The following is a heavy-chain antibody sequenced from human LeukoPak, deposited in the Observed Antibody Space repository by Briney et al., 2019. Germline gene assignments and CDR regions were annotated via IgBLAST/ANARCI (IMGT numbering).Heavy chain of an antibody. Sequence: SVKVSCKASGGTFSSYAISWVRQAPGQGLEWMGRIIPILGIANYAQKFQGRVTITADKSTSTAYMELSSLRSEDTAVYYCARGHPDYDFWSGHNWFDPWGQGTLVTVSS. CDR2: IIPILGIA. CDR1: GGTFSSYA. V-gene: IGHV1-69*04. CDR3: ARGHPDYDFWSGHNWFDP. J-gene: IGHJ5*02. D-gene: IGHD3-3*01.